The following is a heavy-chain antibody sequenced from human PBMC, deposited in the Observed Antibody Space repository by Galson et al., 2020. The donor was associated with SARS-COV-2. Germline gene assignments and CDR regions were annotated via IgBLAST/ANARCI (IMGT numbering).Heavy chain of an antibody. J-gene: IGHJ4*02. D-gene: IGHD2-8*02. CDR3: ARDWWGTQGNY. CDR1: GFTFSSYE. V-gene: IGHV3-48*03. CDR2: ISSSGSTI. Sequence: TGGSLRLSCAASGFTFSSYEMNWVRQAPGKGLEWVSYISSSGSTIYYADSVKGRFTISRDNAKNSLYLQMNSLRAEDTAVYYCARDWWGTQGNYWGQGTLVTVSS.